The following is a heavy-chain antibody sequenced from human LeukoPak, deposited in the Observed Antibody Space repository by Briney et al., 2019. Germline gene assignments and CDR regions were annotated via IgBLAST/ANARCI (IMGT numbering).Heavy chain of an antibody. Sequence: GGSLRLSCAASGFTFSNYGMHWGRHAPGGRLEGGAVVANDGGDKRYAESVKGRVTISRDNSKNTVYLQMNSLRAEDTAVYYCAKYLNVEAAGYYFDYWGQGTLVTVSS. CDR3: AKYLNVEAAGYYFDY. CDR2: VANDGGDK. J-gene: IGHJ4*02. D-gene: IGHD6-13*01. V-gene: IGHV3-30*18. CDR1: GFTFSNYG.